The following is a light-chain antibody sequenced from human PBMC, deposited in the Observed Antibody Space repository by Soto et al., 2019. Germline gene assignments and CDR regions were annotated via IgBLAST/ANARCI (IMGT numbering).Light chain of an antibody. CDR1: SGSIASNY. CDR3: QSYDATNQV. CDR2: EDN. J-gene: IGLJ3*02. Sequence: NFMLTQPHSVSESPGKTVTISCTRSSGSIASNYVQWYQQRPGSSPTTVIYEDNQRPSGVPDRFSGSIDSSPNSASLTISGLETEDEADYYCQSYDATNQVFGGGTKLTVL. V-gene: IGLV6-57*01.